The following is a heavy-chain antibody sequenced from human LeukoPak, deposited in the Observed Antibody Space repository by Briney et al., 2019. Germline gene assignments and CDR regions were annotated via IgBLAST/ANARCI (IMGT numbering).Heavy chain of an antibody. CDR2: IYSGGST. J-gene: IGHJ6*02. V-gene: IGHV3-53*01. CDR1: GFTVSSNY. Sequence: PGGSLRLSCAASGFTVSSNYMSWVRQAPGKGLEWGSVIYSGGSTYYADSVKGRFTISRDNSKNTLYLQMNSLRAEDTAVYYCARPIGIQLYYGMDVWGQGTTVTVSS. CDR3: ARPIGIQLYYGMDV. D-gene: IGHD5-18*01.